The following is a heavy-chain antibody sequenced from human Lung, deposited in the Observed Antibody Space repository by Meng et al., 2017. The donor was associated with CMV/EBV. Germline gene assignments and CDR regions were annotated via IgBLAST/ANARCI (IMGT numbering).Heavy chain of an antibody. V-gene: IGHV4-4*02. CDR2: IYHSGST. CDR1: GGSISSSNW. J-gene: IGHJ4*02. CDR3: ASFPPPGKQWLVTDY. D-gene: IGHD6-19*01. Sequence: VQLQESGPGLVKPSGTLSLTCAVSGGSISSSNWWSWVRQPPGKGLEWIGEIYHSGSTNYNPSLKSRVAISVDKSKNQFSLKLSSVTAADTAVYYCASFPPPGKQWLVTDYWGQGTLVTVSS.